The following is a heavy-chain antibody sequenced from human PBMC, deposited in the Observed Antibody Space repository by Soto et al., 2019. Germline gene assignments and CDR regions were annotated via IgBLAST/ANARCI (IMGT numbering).Heavy chain of an antibody. J-gene: IGHJ4*02. V-gene: IGHV3-53*01. CDR2: IYSGGST. CDR1: GFTVSSNS. D-gene: IGHD2-15*01. Sequence: EVQLVESGGGLIQPGGSLRLSCAASGFTVSSNSMSWVRQAPGKGLEWVSVIYSGGSTYYADSVKGRFTISRDNSKNTLYLQMNSLRAEDTAVYYCARDRGYCSGGSCYYFDYWGQGTLVTVSS. CDR3: ARDRGYCSGGSCYYFDY.